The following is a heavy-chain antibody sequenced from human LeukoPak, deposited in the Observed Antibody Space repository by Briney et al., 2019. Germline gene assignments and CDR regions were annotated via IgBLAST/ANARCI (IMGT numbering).Heavy chain of an antibody. Sequence: GESLKISCKGSGYSFTSYWIDWVRQMPGKGLEWMGIIYPGDSDTRYSPSFQGQVTISADKSISTAYQQWSSLKASDTAMYYCARLPLEYSSPHNWFDPWAREPWSPSPQ. CDR1: GYSFTSYW. V-gene: IGHV5-51*01. CDR3: ARLPLEYSSPHNWFDP. D-gene: IGHD6-6*01. J-gene: IGHJ5*02. CDR2: IYPGDSDT.